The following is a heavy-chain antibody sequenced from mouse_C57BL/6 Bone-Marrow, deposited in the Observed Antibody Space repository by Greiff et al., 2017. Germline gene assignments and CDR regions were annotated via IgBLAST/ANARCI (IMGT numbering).Heavy chain of an antibody. CDR1: GYTFTSYW. CDR3: ARRAYGSICYFDV. Sequence: QVQLQQSGAELAKPGASVKLSCKASGYTFTSYWMHWVKQRPGQGLEWIGYINPSSGYTKYNQKFKDKATLTADKSSNTAYMQLSSLTYEDSAVYYGARRAYGSICYFDVWGTVTTVTVSS. J-gene: IGHJ1*03. CDR2: INPSSGYT. D-gene: IGHD1-1*01. V-gene: IGHV1-7*01.